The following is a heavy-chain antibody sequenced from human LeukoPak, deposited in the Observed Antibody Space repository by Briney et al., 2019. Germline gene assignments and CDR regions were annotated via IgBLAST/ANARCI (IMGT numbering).Heavy chain of an antibody. D-gene: IGHD1-26*01. J-gene: IGHJ4*02. CDR3: AKPGRWELLPGYFDY. CDR1: GFTFSSYA. CDR2: ISYDGSNK. Sequence: GGSLRLSCAASGFTFSSYAMSWVRQTPGKGLEWVAVISYDGSNKYYADSVKGRFTISRDNSKNTLYLQMNSLRAEDTAVYYCAKPGRWELLPGYFDYWGQGTLVTVSS. V-gene: IGHV3-30-3*02.